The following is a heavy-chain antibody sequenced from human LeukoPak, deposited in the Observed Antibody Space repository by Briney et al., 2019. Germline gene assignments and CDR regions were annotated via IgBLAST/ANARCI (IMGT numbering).Heavy chain of an antibody. J-gene: IGHJ4*02. CDR3: AWSYGSGNYFDY. D-gene: IGHD3-10*01. V-gene: IGHV4-59*01. Sequence: PSETLSLTCTVSGGSISTYYWSWIRQPPGKGLEWIGYIYYTGSTEHNPSLKSRVTLSVDTSKNQFSLRLNSVTAADTAVYYCAWSYGSGNYFDYWGQGTLVTVSS. CDR1: GGSISTYY. CDR2: IYYTGST.